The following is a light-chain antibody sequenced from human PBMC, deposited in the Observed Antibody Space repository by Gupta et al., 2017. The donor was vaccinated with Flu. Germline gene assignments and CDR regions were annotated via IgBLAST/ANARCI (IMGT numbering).Light chain of an antibody. CDR2: AAT. CDR1: EFINSY. Sequence: DIQMTQSPTSLSASVGDRVSITCRANEFINSYLNWYQQKPGKAPHLLIYAATSLQSGVPSRFSGIESETDFTLTISSLQPEDFATYYWQQNYSLWTFGQGTKVEIK. V-gene: IGKV1-39*01. J-gene: IGKJ1*01. CDR3: QQNYSLWT.